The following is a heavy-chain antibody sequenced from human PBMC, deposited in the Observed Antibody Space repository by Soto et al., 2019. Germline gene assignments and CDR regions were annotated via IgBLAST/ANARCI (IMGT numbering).Heavy chain of an antibody. J-gene: IGHJ3*02. V-gene: IGHV1-58*01. CDR1: GFTFTSSA. Sequence: QMQLVQSGPEVKKPGTSVKVSCKASGFTFTSSAVQWVRQARGQRLEWIGWIVVGSGNTNYAQKFQERVTITRDMSTSTAYMELSSLRSEDTAVYYCAADVICSGGSCYPNDAFDIWGQGTMVTVSS. CDR2: IVVGSGNT. CDR3: AADVICSGGSCYPNDAFDI. D-gene: IGHD2-15*01.